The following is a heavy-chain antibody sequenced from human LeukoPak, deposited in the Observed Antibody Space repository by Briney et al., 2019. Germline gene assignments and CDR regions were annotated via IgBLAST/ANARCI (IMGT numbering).Heavy chain of an antibody. Sequence: PSETLSLTCAVYGGSFSGYYWSWIRQPPGKGLEWIGEINHSGSTNYNPSLKSRVTISVDTSKNQFSLKLSSVTAADTAVYYCARDYYGSGGGGFDYWGQGTLVTVSS. V-gene: IGHV4-34*01. D-gene: IGHD3-10*01. CDR3: ARDYYGSGGGGFDY. CDR2: INHSGST. CDR1: GGSFSGYY. J-gene: IGHJ4*02.